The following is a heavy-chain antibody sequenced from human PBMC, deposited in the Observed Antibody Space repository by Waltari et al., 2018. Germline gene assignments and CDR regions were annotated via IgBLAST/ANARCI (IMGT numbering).Heavy chain of an antibody. D-gene: IGHD3-3*01. Sequence: ASGFTFSSYSMNWVRQAPGKGLEWVSSISSSSSYIYYADSVKGRFTISRDNAKNSLYLQMNSLRAEDTAVYYCARGLTIFGSPGDYWGQGTLVTVSS. V-gene: IGHV3-21*04. J-gene: IGHJ4*02. CDR2: ISSSSSYI. CDR1: GFTFSSYS. CDR3: ARGLTIFGSPGDY.